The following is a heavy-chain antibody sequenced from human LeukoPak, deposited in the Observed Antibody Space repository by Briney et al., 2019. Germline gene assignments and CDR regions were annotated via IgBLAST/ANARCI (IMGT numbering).Heavy chain of an antibody. D-gene: IGHD4-17*01. V-gene: IGHV4-31*02. Sequence: SQTLSLTCTVSGGSISSGGYYWSWIRQHPGKGLEWIGYIYYSGSTYYNPSLKSRVTISVDTSKNQFSLKLSSVTAADTAVYYCATTTVTTEYYFDYWGQGTLVTVSS. J-gene: IGHJ4*02. CDR2: IYYSGST. CDR3: ATTTVTTEYYFDY. CDR1: GGSISSGGYY.